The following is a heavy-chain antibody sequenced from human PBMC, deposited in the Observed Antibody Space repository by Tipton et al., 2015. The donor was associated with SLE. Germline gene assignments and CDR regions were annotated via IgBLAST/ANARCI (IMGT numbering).Heavy chain of an antibody. J-gene: IGHJ5*02. CDR3: ARGSGFGRESWFDP. CDR2: MHNSGDS. D-gene: IGHD5-12*01. V-gene: IGHV4-59*11. CDR1: GISISTHY. Sequence: TLSLTCKVSGISISTHYWSWIRQPPGKGLEWIGQMHNSGDSTYNPSLKSRVTISVDTSKNQFSLKVSSVTAADTAVYYCARGSGFGRESWFDPWGQGTLVTVSS.